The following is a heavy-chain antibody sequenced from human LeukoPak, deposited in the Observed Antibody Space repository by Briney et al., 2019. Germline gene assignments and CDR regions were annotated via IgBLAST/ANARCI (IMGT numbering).Heavy chain of an antibody. CDR1: GFTFSSYE. CDR3: AKGGYYTPLGY. J-gene: IGHJ4*02. CDR2: IYSGGST. D-gene: IGHD3-3*01. V-gene: IGHV3-53*01. Sequence: GGSLRLSCAASGFTFSSYEMNWVRQAPGKGLEWVSVIYSGGSTYYADSVKGRFTISRDNSKNTLYLQMNSLRAEDTAVYYCAKGGYYTPLGYWGQGTLVTVSS.